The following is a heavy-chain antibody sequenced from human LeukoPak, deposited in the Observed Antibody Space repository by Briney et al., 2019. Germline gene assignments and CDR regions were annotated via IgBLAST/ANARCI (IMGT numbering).Heavy chain of an antibody. V-gene: IGHV3-30*18. CDR3: AKDRASSGATYYFDY. CDR2: ISYDGSNK. D-gene: IGHD3-22*01. CDR1: GFTFSSYG. J-gene: IGHJ4*02. Sequence: HPGGSLRLSCAASGFTFSSYGMPWVRQAPGKGLEWVAVISYDGSNKYYADSVKGRFTISRDNSKNTLYLQMNSLRAEDTAVYYCAKDRASSGATYYFDYWGQGTLVTVSS.